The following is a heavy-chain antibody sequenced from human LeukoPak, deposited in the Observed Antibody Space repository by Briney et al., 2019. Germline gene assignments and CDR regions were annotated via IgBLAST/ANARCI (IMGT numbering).Heavy chain of an antibody. Sequence: GGSLRLSCAASGFTFSSYSMNWVRQAPGKGLEWVSSISSSSSYIYYADSVKGRFTISRDNAENSLYLQMNSLRADDTAVYYCARAGYSYGPRGFDYWGQGTLVTVSS. CDR3: ARAGYSYGPRGFDY. CDR2: ISSSSSYI. CDR1: GFTFSSYS. D-gene: IGHD5-18*01. V-gene: IGHV3-21*06. J-gene: IGHJ4*02.